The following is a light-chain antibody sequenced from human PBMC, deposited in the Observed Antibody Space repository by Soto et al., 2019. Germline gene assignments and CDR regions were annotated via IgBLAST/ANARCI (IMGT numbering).Light chain of an antibody. J-gene: IGKJ5*01. CDR3: QQHTDWTTVT. CDR2: DAS. V-gene: IGKV3-11*01. Sequence: EIVLTQSPATLSLSPGERATLSCGASQSVRTALTWYQQKPGQAPRLLIYDASKRATGIPARFSGSGSGTDFTHSINNIEPENFGNYYCQQHTDWTTVTFGQVTRLEIK. CDR1: QSVRTA.